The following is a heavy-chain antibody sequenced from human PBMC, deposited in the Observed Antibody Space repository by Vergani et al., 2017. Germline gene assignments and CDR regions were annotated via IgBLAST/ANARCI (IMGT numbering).Heavy chain of an antibody. D-gene: IGHD3-10*01. V-gene: IGHV1-69*02. CDR1: GGTFSSYT. Sequence: QVQLVQSGAEVKKPGSSVKVSCKASGGTFSSYTISWVRQAPGQGLEWMGRIIPILGIANYAQKFQGRVTITADKSTSTAYIELSSLRSEDTAVYYCARINWDYGSGSYYSDYYYYGMDVWGQGTTVTVSS. CDR2: IIPILGIA. CDR3: ARINWDYGSGSYYSDYYYYGMDV. J-gene: IGHJ6*02.